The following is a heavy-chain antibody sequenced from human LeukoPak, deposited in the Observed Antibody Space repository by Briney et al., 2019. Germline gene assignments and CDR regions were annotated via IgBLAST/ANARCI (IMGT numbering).Heavy chain of an antibody. CDR1: GFTFSSYA. Sequence: GGSLRLSCAASGFTFSSYAMHWVRQAPGKGLEWVAVISYGGSNKYYADSVKGRFTISRDNSKNTLYLQMNSLRAEDTAVYYCARARLVGATTLFDYWGQGTLVTVSS. CDR3: ARARLVGATTLFDY. CDR2: ISYGGSNK. D-gene: IGHD1-26*01. J-gene: IGHJ4*02. V-gene: IGHV3-30-3*01.